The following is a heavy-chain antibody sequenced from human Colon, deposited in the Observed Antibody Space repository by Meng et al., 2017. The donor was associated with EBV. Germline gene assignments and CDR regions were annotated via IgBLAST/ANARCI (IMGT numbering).Heavy chain of an antibody. Sequence: VRLQESGQGLVNPSGPLSLTCAVSGGSLSSRNWWSWVRQPPGKGLEWIGEIYHSGSTNYNPSLKSRVTISVDESKNQFSLRLSSVTAADTAVYYCARVGAYCGGDCYHPRWGQGTLVTVSS. CDR3: ARVGAYCGGDCYHPR. D-gene: IGHD2-21*02. CDR2: IYHSGST. V-gene: IGHV4-4*02. J-gene: IGHJ4*02. CDR1: GGSLSSRNW.